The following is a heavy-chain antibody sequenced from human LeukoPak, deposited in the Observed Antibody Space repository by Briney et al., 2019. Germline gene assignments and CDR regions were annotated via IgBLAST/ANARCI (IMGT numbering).Heavy chain of an antibody. J-gene: IGHJ3*02. V-gene: IGHV3-30*03. Sequence: GGSLRLSCAASGFTFSSYGMHWVRQAPGKGLEWVAVISYDGSNKYYADSVKGRFTISRDNSKNTLYLQMNSLRTEDTAVYYCARDRLRISGSYRYDAFDIWGQGTMVTVSS. CDR3: ARDRLRISGSYRYDAFDI. D-gene: IGHD4-17*01. CDR1: GFTFSSYG. CDR2: ISYDGSNK.